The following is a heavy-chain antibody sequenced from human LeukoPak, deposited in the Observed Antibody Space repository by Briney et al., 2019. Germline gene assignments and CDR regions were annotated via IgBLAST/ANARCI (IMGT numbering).Heavy chain of an antibody. Sequence: GRSLRLSCAASGCTFNSYGMHWVRQAPGKGLEWVAVIWYDGSNKYYADSVKGRFTISRDNSKTSLYLQMNSLRAEDTAVYYCALTAAVFDYSYYYGMDVWGQGTAVTVSS. CDR1: GCTFNSYG. CDR3: ALTAAVFDYSYYYGMDV. D-gene: IGHD6-13*01. V-gene: IGHV3-33*01. CDR2: IWYDGSNK. J-gene: IGHJ6*02.